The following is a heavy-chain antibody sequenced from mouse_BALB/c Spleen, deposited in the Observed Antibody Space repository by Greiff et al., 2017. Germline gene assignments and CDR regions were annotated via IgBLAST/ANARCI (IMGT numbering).Heavy chain of an antibody. J-gene: IGHJ4*01. CDR1: GFTFSSYA. V-gene: IGHV5-6-5*01. CDR3: ARKGTTATDAMDY. CDR2: ISSGGST. Sequence: EVHLVESGGGLVKPGGSLKLSCAASGFTFSSYAMSWVRQTPEKRLEWVASISSGGSTYYPDSVKGRFTISRDNARNILYLQMSSLRSEDTAMYYCARKGTTATDAMDYWGQGTSVTVSS. D-gene: IGHD1-2*01.